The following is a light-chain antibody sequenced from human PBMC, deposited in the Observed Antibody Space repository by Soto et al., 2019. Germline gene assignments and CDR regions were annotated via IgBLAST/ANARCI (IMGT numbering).Light chain of an antibody. CDR1: QSVDSNY. CDR2: GAS. V-gene: IGKV3-20*01. CDR3: QQYGSPGT. Sequence: EIVLTQSPGTLSLSPGERATLSCRASQSVDSNYLAWYQQKPGQAPRLLIYGASSRAAGIPDRFSGSGSRTYFTLAISRLEPEDSAVYYWQQYGSPGTFGQGTKVEIK. J-gene: IGKJ1*01.